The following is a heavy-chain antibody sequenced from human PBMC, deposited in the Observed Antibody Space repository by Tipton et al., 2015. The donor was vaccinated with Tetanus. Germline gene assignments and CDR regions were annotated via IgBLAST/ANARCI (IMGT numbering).Heavy chain of an antibody. CDR3: ARGTPGSSYPQTSYYYGMHV. CDR2: IYYSGST. CDR1: GGSVSSGSYY. V-gene: IGHV4-61*01. D-gene: IGHD6-6*01. J-gene: IGHJ6*02. Sequence: TLSLTCTVSGGSVSSGSYYWSWIRQPPGKGLEWIGYIYYSGSTNYNPSLKSRVTISVDTSKNQFSLKLSSVTAADTAVYYCARGTPGSSYPQTSYYYGMHVWGQGSTFTVSS.